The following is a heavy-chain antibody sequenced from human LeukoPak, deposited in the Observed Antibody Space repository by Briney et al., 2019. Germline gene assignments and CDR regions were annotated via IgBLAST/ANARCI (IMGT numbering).Heavy chain of an antibody. CDR2: ISSSGSTI. D-gene: IGHD2-2*01. Sequence: GGSLRLSCAASGFTFSDYYMSWIRQAPGKGLEWVSYISSSGSTIYYADSVKGRFTISRDNAKNSLYLQMNSLRAEDTAVYYCARDSRPRVVPAALEDYWGQGTLVTVSS. CDR1: GFTFSDYY. J-gene: IGHJ4*02. V-gene: IGHV3-11*04. CDR3: ARDSRPRVVPAALEDY.